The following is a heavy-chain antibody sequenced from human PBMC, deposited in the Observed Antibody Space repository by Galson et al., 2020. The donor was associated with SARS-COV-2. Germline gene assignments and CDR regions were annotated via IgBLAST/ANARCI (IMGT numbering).Heavy chain of an antibody. J-gene: IGHJ4*02. Sequence: SLMILCAASGFTFSSYVMHWVRQAPGKGLEWVAVISKDGGNTYYADSVKGRFTISRDNSKNTLYLQVNSLRAEDTAVYYCAREYGSGWVYFDYWGQGTLVTVSS. CDR2: ISKDGGNT. CDR1: GFTFSSYV. V-gene: IGHV3-30-3*01. D-gene: IGHD6-19*01. CDR3: AREYGSGWVYFDY.